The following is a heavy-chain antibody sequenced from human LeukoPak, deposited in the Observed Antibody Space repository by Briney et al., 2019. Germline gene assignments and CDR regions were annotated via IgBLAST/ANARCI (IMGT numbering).Heavy chain of an antibody. CDR1: GFTFSSYA. CDR2: ISGSGGST. D-gene: IGHD1-7*01. V-gene: IGHV3-23*01. J-gene: IGHJ5*02. Sequence: PGASLRLSCAASGFTFSSYAMSWVRQAPGKGLDWVSAISGSGGSTYYADSVKGRFTISRDNSKNTLYLQMNSLRAEDTAVYYCAKDPYNWNYDSWFDPWGQGTLVTVSS. CDR3: AKDPYNWNYDSWFDP.